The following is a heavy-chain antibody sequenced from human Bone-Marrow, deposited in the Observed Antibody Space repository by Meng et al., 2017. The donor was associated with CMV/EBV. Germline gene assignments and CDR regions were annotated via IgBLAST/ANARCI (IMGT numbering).Heavy chain of an antibody. V-gene: IGHV1-2*02. CDR1: GYTFTGYY. Sequence: SVTVSCKASGYTFTGYYMHWVRQAPGQGLEWMGWINPNSGGTNYAQKFQGRVTMTRDTSISTAYMELSRLRSDDTAVYYCARIKDFWSGYSFDYWGQGTLVTVSS. D-gene: IGHD3-3*01. J-gene: IGHJ4*02. CDR2: INPNSGGT. CDR3: ARIKDFWSGYSFDY.